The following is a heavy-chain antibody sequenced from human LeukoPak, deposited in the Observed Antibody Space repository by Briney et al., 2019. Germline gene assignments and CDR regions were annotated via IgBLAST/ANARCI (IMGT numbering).Heavy chain of an antibody. D-gene: IGHD1-26*01. CDR3: AREVWDRLTNGIDY. CDR2: INPNSAGT. J-gene: IGHJ4*02. Sequence: ASVKVSCKTSGYTLTGYYIHWVRQAPGQGLEWMGWINPNSAGTNYAQKFQGRVNMTRDTSISTAYMELSRLRFDDTAVYYCAREVWDRLTNGIDYWGQGTLVTVSS. V-gene: IGHV1-2*02. CDR1: GYTLTGYY.